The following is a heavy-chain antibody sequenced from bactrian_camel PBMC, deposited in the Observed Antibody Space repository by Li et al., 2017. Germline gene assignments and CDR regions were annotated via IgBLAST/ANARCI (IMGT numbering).Heavy chain of an antibody. CDR3: AEGLGDFEY. Sequence: VQLVESGGGLVQPGGSLRLSCAASGLTFSNYTMSWVRQAPGKGLEWVSGIDEGGRNTYYGDSVKGRFTISRDNAKNMVYLQLNSLTTEDMGTYYCAEGLGDFEYWGQGTQVTVS. V-gene: IGHV3S40*01. CDR1: GLTFSNYT. J-gene: IGHJ4*01. CDR2: IDEGGRNT. D-gene: IGHD4*01.